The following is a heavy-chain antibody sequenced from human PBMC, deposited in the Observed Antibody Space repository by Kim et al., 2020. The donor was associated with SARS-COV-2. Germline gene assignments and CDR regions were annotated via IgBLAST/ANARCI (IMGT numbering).Heavy chain of an antibody. CDR1: GYSFTSYW. CDR3: ASGRWVVVTAIPGYHAFDI. J-gene: IGHJ3*02. D-gene: IGHD2-21*02. CDR2: IYPGDSDT. Sequence: GESLKISCKGSGYSFTSYWIGWVRQMPGKGLEWMGIIYPGDSDTRYSPSFQGQVTISADKSISTAYLQWSSLKASDTAMYYCASGRWVVVTAIPGYHAFDIWGQGTMVTVSS. V-gene: IGHV5-51*01.